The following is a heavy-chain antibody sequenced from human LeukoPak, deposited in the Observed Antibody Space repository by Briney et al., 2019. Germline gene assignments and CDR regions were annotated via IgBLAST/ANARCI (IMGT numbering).Heavy chain of an antibody. D-gene: IGHD3-16*01. Sequence: GGSLRLSCAAPGFTFSSYAMSWVRQAPGKGLEWVSALSGSGGSTYYADSVKGRFTISRDNSKNTLYLQMNSLRAEDTAVYYCAKYLWGLRSFDYWGQGTLVTVSS. CDR1: GFTFSSYA. CDR3: AKYLWGLRSFDY. CDR2: LSGSGGST. J-gene: IGHJ4*02. V-gene: IGHV3-23*01.